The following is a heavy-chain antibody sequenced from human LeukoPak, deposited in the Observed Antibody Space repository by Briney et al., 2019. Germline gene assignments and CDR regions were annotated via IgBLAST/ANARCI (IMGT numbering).Heavy chain of an antibody. J-gene: IGHJ4*02. V-gene: IGHV4-4*09. Sequence: PSETLSLTCTVSGGSISSYFWSWIRHPPGKGLGRIGYNYTSGSTNYNPSLNSRVIISVDTSNHQFSLNLSSVTAADTAVYYCARHLPAAIHYVDYWGQGALVTVSS. D-gene: IGHD2-2*01. CDR3: ARHLPAAIHYVDY. CDR2: NYTSGST. CDR1: GGSISSYF.